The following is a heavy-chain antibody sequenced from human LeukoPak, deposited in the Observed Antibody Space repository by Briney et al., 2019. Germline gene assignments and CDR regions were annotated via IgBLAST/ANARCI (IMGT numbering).Heavy chain of an antibody. CDR3: AKLRDGSGSYYPHPFDY. CDR1: GFTFSSYA. J-gene: IGHJ4*02. D-gene: IGHD3-10*01. Sequence: PGRSLRLSCAASGFTFSSYAMHWVRQAPGKGLEWVAVISYDGSNKYYADSVKGRFTISRDNSKNTLYLQMNSLRAEDTAVYYCAKLRDGSGSYYPHPFDYWGQGTLVTVSS. CDR2: ISYDGSNK. V-gene: IGHV3-30-3*02.